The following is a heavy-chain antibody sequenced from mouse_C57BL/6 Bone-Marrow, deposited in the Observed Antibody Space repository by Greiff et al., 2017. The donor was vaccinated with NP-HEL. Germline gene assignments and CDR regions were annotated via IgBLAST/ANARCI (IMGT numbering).Heavy chain of an antibody. Sequence: QVQLKESGAELARPGASVKLSCKASGYTFTSYGISWVKQRTGQGLEWIGEIYPRSGNTYYNEKFKGKATLTADKSSSTAYMELRSLTSEDSAVYFCARRGGDGYYFAWFAYWGQGTLVTVSA. CDR2: IYPRSGNT. V-gene: IGHV1-81*01. CDR1: GYTFTSYG. CDR3: ARRGGDGYYFAWFAY. J-gene: IGHJ3*01. D-gene: IGHD2-3*01.